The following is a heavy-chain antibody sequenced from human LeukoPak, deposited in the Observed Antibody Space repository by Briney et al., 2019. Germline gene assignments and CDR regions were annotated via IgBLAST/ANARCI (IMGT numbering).Heavy chain of an antibody. D-gene: IGHD6-13*01. CDR1: GFTFSTYS. Sequence: GGSLRLSCAASGFTFSTYSMNWVRQAPGKGLEWVSSISSSSRYIYYADSVKGRFTISRDNAKNSLYLQMNSLRAEDTAVYYCARGPGYSSSWKRGKVDYWGQGTLVTVSS. CDR3: ARGPGYSSSWKRGKVDY. CDR2: ISSSSRYI. V-gene: IGHV3-21*01. J-gene: IGHJ4*02.